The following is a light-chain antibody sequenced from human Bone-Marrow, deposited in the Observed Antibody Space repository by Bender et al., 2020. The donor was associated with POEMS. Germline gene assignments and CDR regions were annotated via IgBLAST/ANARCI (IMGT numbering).Light chain of an antibody. Sequence: YELTQPPSVSVSPGQTARITCSGDALPERYAYWYQQKSGKAPALVIYKDSERSSGIPERFSGSSSGTTVSLTISGVQAEDEADYYCQSADSSNSYFAFGTGTKVTVL. CDR2: KDS. CDR1: ALPERY. J-gene: IGLJ1*01. V-gene: IGLV3-25*03. CDR3: QSADSSNSYFA.